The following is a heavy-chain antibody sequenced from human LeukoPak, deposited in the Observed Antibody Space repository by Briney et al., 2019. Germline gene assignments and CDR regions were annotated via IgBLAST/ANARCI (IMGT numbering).Heavy chain of an antibody. Sequence: PGGSLRLSCAASGFTFRSYSINWGRQAPGKGLEWVSYISSSSVTIYYADSVKGRFTISRDIAKNSLYLQMNSLRAEDTDVYYCARGGLNSASSFDYWGQGTLVTVSS. J-gene: IGHJ4*02. CDR1: GFTFRSYS. D-gene: IGHD4-11*01. V-gene: IGHV3-48*01. CDR2: ISSSSVTI. CDR3: ARGGLNSASSFDY.